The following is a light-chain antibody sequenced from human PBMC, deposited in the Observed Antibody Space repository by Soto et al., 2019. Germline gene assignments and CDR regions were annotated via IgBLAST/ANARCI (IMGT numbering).Light chain of an antibody. J-gene: IGKJ1*01. CDR1: QSLTSDY. CDR2: GAS. V-gene: IGKV3-20*01. CDR3: KQSGRT. Sequence: EIVLTQSPGTLSLSPGERATLSCRASQSLTSDYLAWYQQKPGQTPRLLIHGASSRATGIPDRFSGSESATDFTLTISRLEPEDSAVQYYKQSGRTFGQGTKVEIK.